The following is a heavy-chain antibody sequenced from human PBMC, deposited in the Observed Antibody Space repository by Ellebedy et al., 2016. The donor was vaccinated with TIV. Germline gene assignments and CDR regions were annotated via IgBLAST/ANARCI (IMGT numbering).Heavy chain of an antibody. CDR3: ATDNGYNSRFDY. J-gene: IGHJ4*02. D-gene: IGHD4-23*01. CDR2: INPTDGST. Sequence: ASVKVSXXASGYTFSPYYIHWVRQAPGQGLEWLGIINPTDGSTTYALKFQGRFTVTRDTSKGTVYMELSSLRSEDAAVYYCATDNGYNSRFDYWGQGTLVTVSS. V-gene: IGHV1-46*01. CDR1: GYTFSPYY.